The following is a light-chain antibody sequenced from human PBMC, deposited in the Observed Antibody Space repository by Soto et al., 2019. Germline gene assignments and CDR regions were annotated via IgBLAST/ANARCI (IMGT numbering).Light chain of an antibody. V-gene: IGKV3-20*01. CDR2: GAS. CDR1: QSFSSTF. J-gene: IGKJ1*01. CDR3: QQYASSVT. Sequence: EILLTQSPDSLSLSPGDRATLYCRASQSFSSTFFAWYQQKPGQAPRLLIYGASSRATGIPDRFSGSGSGTDFTLTISRLEPEDFAVYYCQQYASSVTFGQGTKVEIK.